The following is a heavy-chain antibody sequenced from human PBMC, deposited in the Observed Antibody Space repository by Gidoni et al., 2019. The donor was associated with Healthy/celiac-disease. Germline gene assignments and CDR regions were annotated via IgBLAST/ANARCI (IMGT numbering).Heavy chain of an antibody. Sequence: EVQLVESGGVVVQPGGSLRLSCAASGFPFDDYTMHWVRQAPGKGLEWVSLISWDGGSTYYADSVKGRFTISRDNSKNSLYLQMNSLRTEDTALYYCAKLYDSSAMGDYWGQGTLVTVSS. D-gene: IGHD3-22*01. J-gene: IGHJ4*02. CDR2: ISWDGGST. CDR1: GFPFDDYT. CDR3: AKLYDSSAMGDY. V-gene: IGHV3-43*01.